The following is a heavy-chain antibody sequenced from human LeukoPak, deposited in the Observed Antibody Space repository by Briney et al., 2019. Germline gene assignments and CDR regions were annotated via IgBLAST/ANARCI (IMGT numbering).Heavy chain of an antibody. CDR2: ISGSGGST. V-gene: IGHV3-23*01. CDR3: AKGSLAYCGGDCYGRYFDY. CDR1: GFTFSSYA. D-gene: IGHD2-21*02. J-gene: IGHJ4*02. Sequence: GGSLRLSCAASGFTFSSYAMSWVRQPPGKGLEWVSAISGSGGSTYYADSVKGRFTISRDNSKNTLYLQMNSLRAEDTAVYYCAKGSLAYCGGDCYGRYFDYWGQGTLVTVSS.